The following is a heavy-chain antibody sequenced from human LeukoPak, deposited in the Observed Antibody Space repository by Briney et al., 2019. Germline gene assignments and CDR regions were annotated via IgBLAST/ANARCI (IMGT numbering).Heavy chain of an antibody. CDR1: GGSISSGSYY. CDR3: ARGARYNSGFDY. V-gene: IGHV4-61*02. D-gene: IGHD1-20*01. CDR2: IYTSGST. Sequence: SQTLSLTCTVSGGSISSGSYYWSWIRQPAGKGLEWIGRIYTSGSTYYNPSLKSRVTISVDTSKNQFSLKLSSVTAADTAVYYCARGARYNSGFDYWGQGTLVTVSS. J-gene: IGHJ4*02.